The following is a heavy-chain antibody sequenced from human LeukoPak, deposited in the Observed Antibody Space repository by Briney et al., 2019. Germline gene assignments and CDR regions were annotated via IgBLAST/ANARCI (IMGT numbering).Heavy chain of an antibody. J-gene: IGHJ4*02. Sequence: GGSLRLSCAASGCTFSSYWMSWVRQAPGKGLEWVANIKQDGSEKYYVDSVKGRFTISRDNAKNSLYLQMNSLRAEDTAVYYCARGYLGPWDYWGQGTLVTVSS. V-gene: IGHV3-7*03. CDR2: IKQDGSEK. CDR3: ARGYLGPWDY. CDR1: GCTFSSYW. D-gene: IGHD2-15*01.